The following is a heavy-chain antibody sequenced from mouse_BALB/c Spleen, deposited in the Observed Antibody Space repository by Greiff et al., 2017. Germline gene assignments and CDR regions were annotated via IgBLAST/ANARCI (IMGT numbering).Heavy chain of an antibody. CDR3: ARSRYYGSSYAMDY. J-gene: IGHJ4*01. CDR2: ISTYYGNT. D-gene: IGHD1-1*01. CDR1: GYTFTDYA. Sequence: QVQLQQSGPELVRPGVSVKISCKGSGYTFTDYAMHWVKQSHAKSLEWIGVISTYYGNTNYNQKFKGKATMTVDKSSSTAYMELARLTSEDSAIYYCARSRYYGSSYAMDYWGQGTSVTVSS. V-gene: IGHV1-67*01.